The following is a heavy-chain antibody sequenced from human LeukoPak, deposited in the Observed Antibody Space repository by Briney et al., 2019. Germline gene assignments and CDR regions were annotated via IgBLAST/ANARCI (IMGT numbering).Heavy chain of an antibody. CDR3: ARGYCSGGSCYSVENWFDP. J-gene: IGHJ5*02. CDR2: INPNSGGT. CDR1: GYTFTGYY. Sequence: ASVKVSCKAAGYTFTGYYMFWVRQAPGQGLEWMGRINPNSGGTNYTQKFQGRVTMTRDTSISTAYMELSRLRSDDTAVYYCARGYCSGGSCYSVENWFDPWGQGTLVTVSS. D-gene: IGHD2-15*01. V-gene: IGHV1-2*06.